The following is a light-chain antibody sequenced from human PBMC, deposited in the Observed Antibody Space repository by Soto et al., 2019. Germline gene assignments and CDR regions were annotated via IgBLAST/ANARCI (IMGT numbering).Light chain of an antibody. CDR2: DAS. CDR3: QQFNNYLYT. CDR1: QSISTW. J-gene: IGKJ2*01. V-gene: IGKV1-5*01. Sequence: DIQMTQSPSTLSASVGDRVTITCRASQSISTWLAWYQQKPGKAPKLLIYDASSLESGVPSRFSGSGSETEFTLTIISLQPDDFATYYCQQFNNYLYTFGQGTKLEIK.